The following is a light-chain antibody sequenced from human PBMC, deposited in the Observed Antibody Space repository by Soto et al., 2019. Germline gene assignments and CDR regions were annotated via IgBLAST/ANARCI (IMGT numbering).Light chain of an antibody. V-gene: IGKV3-20*01. Sequence: EIVLTQSPGTLSLSPGERATLSCRASQSVSNNYLAWYQQKPGQAPRLIIYGASNRATGIPDRFSGSGSGTDFTLTISRLEAEDFAVYYCQQYGSSGTFGQGTKVDIK. CDR3: QQYGSSGT. CDR1: QSVSNNY. CDR2: GAS. J-gene: IGKJ1*01.